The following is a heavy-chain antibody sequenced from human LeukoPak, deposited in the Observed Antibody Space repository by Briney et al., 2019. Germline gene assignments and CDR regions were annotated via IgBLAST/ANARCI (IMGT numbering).Heavy chain of an antibody. Sequence: SETLSLTCTASGGSISSYYWSWIRQPPGKGLEWIGYIYYSGSTNYNPSLKSRVTISVDTSKNQFSLKLSSVTAADTAVYYCARDRIITRGYFVYWGQGTLVTVSS. CDR2: IYYSGST. D-gene: IGHD3-10*01. CDR3: ARDRIITRGYFVY. CDR1: GGSISSYY. V-gene: IGHV4-59*01. J-gene: IGHJ4*02.